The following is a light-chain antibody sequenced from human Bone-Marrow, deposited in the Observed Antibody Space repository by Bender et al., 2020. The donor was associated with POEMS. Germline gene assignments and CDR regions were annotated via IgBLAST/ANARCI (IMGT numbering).Light chain of an antibody. CDR3: SSYTFSSGEV. V-gene: IGLV2-8*01. CDR1: SSDVGGYNY. CDR2: EVS. J-gene: IGLJ2*01. Sequence: QSALTQPPSASGSPGQSVTISCTGTSSDVGGYNYVSWYQQHPGKAPKLMIYEVSKRPSGVPDRFSGSKSGNTASLTVSGLQAEDEADYYCSSYTFSSGEVFGGGTKLTVL.